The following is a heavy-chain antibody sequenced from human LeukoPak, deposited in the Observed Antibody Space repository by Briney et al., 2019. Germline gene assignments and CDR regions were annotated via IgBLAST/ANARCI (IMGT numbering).Heavy chain of an antibody. Sequence: PGGSLRLSCAASGFTFSTYWMNWVRQAPGKGLEWVANIKPDGSDKYYVDSVKGRFTVSRDNAKNSLYLQMNSLRAEDTAVYCAKGGDHWGQGTLVTVSS. J-gene: IGHJ4*02. CDR3: KGGDH. CDR2: IKPDGSDK. CDR1: GFTFSTYW. D-gene: IGHD3-16*01. V-gene: IGHV3-7*01.